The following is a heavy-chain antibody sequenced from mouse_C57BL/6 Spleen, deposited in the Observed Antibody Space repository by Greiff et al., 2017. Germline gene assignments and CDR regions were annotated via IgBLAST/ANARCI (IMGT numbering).Heavy chain of an antibody. V-gene: IGHV1-74*01. J-gene: IGHJ2*01. CDR2: IYTSDSDT. Sequence: QVQLQQPGAELVKPGASVKVSCKASGYTFTSYWMHWVKQRPGQGLEWIGGIYTSDSDTNSNHTFKGKAKLTVDKSSSTAYMQLNSLTSEDSAVYYCARQIHDSSYVGYWGQGTTLTVSS. CDR1: GYTFTSYW. CDR3: ARQIHDSSYVGY. D-gene: IGHD1-1*01.